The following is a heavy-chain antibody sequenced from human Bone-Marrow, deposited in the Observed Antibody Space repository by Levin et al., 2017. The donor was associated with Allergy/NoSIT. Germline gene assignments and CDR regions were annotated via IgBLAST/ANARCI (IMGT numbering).Heavy chain of an antibody. CDR3: ARGKEDCGANTCYSYNWFDA. CDR2: IYPGDSDT. J-gene: IGHJ5*02. D-gene: IGHD2-21*01. V-gene: IGHV5-51*06. CDR1: GYTFTKDW. Sequence: GGSLRLSCMGSGYTFTKDWIAWVRQMPGKGLEWMGIIYPGDSDTRYSPSFQGQVIISADKSINTAYLQWRRLRASDTATYYCARGKEDCGANTCYSYNWFDAWGQGTLVTVSS.